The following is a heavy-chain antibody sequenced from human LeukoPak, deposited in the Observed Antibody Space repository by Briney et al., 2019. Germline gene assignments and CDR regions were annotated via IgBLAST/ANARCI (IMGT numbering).Heavy chain of an antibody. CDR2: ISYDGSNK. CDR3: ASVHFDFPYSSSWYTGNWFDP. D-gene: IGHD6-13*01. CDR1: GFTFSSYA. J-gene: IGHJ5*02. Sequence: PGRSLRLSCAASGFTFSSYAMHWVRQAPGEGLEWVAVISYDGSNKYYADSVKGRFTISRDNSKNTLYLQMNSLRAEDTAVYYCASVHFDFPYSSSWYTGNWFDPWGQGTLVTVSS. V-gene: IGHV3-30*04.